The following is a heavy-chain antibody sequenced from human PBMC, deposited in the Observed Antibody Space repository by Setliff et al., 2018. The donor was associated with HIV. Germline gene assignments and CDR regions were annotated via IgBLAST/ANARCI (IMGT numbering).Heavy chain of an antibody. CDR3: ARVVVERATSRDFDS. Sequence: PSETLSLTCTVSGGSISSADYYWSWIRQPPGKGLEWIGYIYYSGNTYFNPALKSRITMSVDTSEDQFYLKLSSVTAADTAVYYCARVVVERATSRDFDSWGQGTLVTVSS. V-gene: IGHV4-30-4*08. CDR1: GGSISSADYY. D-gene: IGHD2-2*01. J-gene: IGHJ4*02. CDR2: IYYSGNT.